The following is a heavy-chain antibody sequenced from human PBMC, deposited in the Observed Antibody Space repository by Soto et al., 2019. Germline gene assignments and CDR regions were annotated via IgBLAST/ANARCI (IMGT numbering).Heavy chain of an antibody. CDR1: GGSISSSSYY. D-gene: IGHD2-2*01. J-gene: IGHJ5*02. Sequence: QLQLQESGPGLVKPSETLSLTCTVSGGSISSSSYYWGWIRQPPGKGLEWIGSIYYSGSTYYNPSLKSRVTISVDTSKNQFSLKLSSVTAADTAVYYCARHKIVVVPAAGHWFDPWGQGTLVTVSS. CDR3: ARHKIVVVPAAGHWFDP. V-gene: IGHV4-39*01. CDR2: IYYSGST.